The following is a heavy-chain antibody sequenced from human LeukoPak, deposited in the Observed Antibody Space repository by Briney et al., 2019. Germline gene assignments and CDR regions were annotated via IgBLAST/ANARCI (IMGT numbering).Heavy chain of an antibody. CDR2: ISSSGANT. V-gene: IGHV3-23*01. J-gene: IGHJ4*02. CDR3: AKDSSMWFGILVNYFDY. D-gene: IGHD3-10*01. CDR1: GFTFSSCD. Sequence: GGSLRLSCAASGFTFSSCDVSWVRQAPGKGLEWVSGISSSGANTHYADFVRGRFTISRDNSNNTLYLQMASLRAEDTAIYYCAKDSSMWFGILVNYFDYLGQGTLVTVSS.